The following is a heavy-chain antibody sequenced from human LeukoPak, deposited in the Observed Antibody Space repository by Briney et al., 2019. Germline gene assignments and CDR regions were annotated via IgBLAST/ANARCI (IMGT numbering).Heavy chain of an antibody. Sequence: ASVTVSCKTPDYTFTSYGITWVRQAPGQGLEWMGWISTYNGKTNYVDKFQGRVTMTTDTFTKTVYMHLRSLRSDDTALYYCARGPYYGDLNPDYFDYWGQGTLVTVSS. D-gene: IGHD3-16*01. V-gene: IGHV1-18*01. CDR1: DYTFTSYG. CDR2: ISTYNGKT. CDR3: ARGPYYGDLNPDYFDY. J-gene: IGHJ4*02.